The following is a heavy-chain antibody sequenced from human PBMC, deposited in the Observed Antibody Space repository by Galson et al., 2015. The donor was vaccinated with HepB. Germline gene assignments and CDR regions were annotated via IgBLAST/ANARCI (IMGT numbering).Heavy chain of an antibody. D-gene: IGHD4-17*01. CDR2: IWYDGSNK. V-gene: IGHV3-33*01. J-gene: IGHJ4*02. Sequence: TFSSYGMHWVRQAPGKGLEWVAVIWYDGSNKYYADSVKGRFTISRDNSKNTLYLQMNSLRAEDTAVYYCARDRGGDYPLYYFDYWGQGTLVTVSS. CDR1: TFSSYG. CDR3: ARDRGGDYPLYYFDY.